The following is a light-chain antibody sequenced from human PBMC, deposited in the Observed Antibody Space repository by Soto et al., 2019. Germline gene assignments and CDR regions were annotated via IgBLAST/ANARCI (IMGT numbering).Light chain of an antibody. CDR1: QRISNW. Sequence: DIQMTQAPSTLSASVGDRVTITCRASQRISNWLAWYQQKPVKAPKLLIYKASSLESGVQSRFSGSGSGTEFTLTISSLQPDDFATYYCQEYNTYSYTFGQVTKLEIK. CDR3: QEYNTYSYT. V-gene: IGKV1-5*03. CDR2: KAS. J-gene: IGKJ2*01.